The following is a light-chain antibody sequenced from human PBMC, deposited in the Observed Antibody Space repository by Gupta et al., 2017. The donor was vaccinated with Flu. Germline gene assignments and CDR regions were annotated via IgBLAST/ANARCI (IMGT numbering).Light chain of an antibody. J-gene: IGLJ1*01. CDR1: SSDIGAYNY. CDR2: EVT. Sequence: RAVTISCTGTSSDIGAYNYVSWYQQHPGKAPKLIIYEVTERPSGVPDRFSGSKSVNTASLTVSGLQAEDEADYYCSSYTGSNNYVFGTGTKVTVL. V-gene: IGLV2-8*01. CDR3: SSYTGSNNYV.